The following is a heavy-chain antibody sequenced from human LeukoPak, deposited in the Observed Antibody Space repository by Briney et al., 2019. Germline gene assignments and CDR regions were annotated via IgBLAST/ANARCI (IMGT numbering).Heavy chain of an antibody. D-gene: IGHD3-22*01. J-gene: IGHJ6*03. CDR3: ARQINDYYDSSGYNYYYYMDV. CDR1: GYSFTNYW. CDR2: IYPGDSDT. Sequence: GESLKISCKGSGYSFTNYWIGWVRQMPGKGLEWMGIIYPGDSDTRYSPSFQGQVTVSADKSISTAYLQWSSLKASDTAMYYCARQINDYYDSSGYNYYYYMDVWGKGTTVTVSS. V-gene: IGHV5-51*01.